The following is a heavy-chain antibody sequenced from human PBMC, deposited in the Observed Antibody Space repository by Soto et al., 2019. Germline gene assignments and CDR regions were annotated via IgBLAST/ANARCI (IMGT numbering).Heavy chain of an antibody. CDR2: ISAYNGNT. V-gene: IGHV1-18*01. J-gene: IGHJ5*02. CDR3: AIRVWGQQLVNFDP. Sequence: GASVEVSCKASGYTFTSYGISWVRQAPGQGLEWMGWISAYNGNTNYAQKFQGRVTMTRNTSISTAYMELSSLRSEDTSVYYCAIRVWGQQLVNFDPWGQGTLVTVSS. CDR1: GYTFTSYG. D-gene: IGHD6-13*01.